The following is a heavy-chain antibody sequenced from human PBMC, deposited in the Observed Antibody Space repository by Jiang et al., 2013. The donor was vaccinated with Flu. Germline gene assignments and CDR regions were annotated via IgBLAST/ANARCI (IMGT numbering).Heavy chain of an antibody. J-gene: IGHJ4*02. CDR3: ARDPRDYYDSSGYYPFDY. CDR2: ISAYNGNT. V-gene: IGHV1-18*01. CDR1: GYTFTSYG. D-gene: IGHD3-22*01. Sequence: GAEVKKPGASVKVSCKASGYTFTSYGISWVRQAPGQGLEWMGWISAYNGNTNYAQKLQGRVTMTTDTSTSTAYMELRSLRSDDTAVYYCARDPRDYYDSSGYYPFDYWGQGTLVTVSS.